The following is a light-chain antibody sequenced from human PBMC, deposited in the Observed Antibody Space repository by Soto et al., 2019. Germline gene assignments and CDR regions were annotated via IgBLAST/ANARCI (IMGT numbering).Light chain of an antibody. CDR3: QQYDSFPLT. J-gene: IGKJ4*01. CDR1: QNISSM. Sequence: DIQMTQSPSTLSASVGDRVTITCRASQNISSMLAWYQQKPGKAPKLLMYDVSTLEIGVPSRFSGSGSGTEFILTISSLQSDDFATYYCQQYDSFPLTFGGGTKVDIK. CDR2: DVS. V-gene: IGKV1-5*01.